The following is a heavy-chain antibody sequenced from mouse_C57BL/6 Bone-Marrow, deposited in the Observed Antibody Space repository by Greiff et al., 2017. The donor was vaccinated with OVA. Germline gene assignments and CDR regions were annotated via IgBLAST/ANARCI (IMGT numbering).Heavy chain of an antibody. V-gene: IGHV1-64*01. CDR3: ARELRLAYAMDY. D-gene: IGHD3-2*02. J-gene: IGHJ4*01. CDR2: IHPNSGST. Sequence: LQPGAELVKPGASVKLSCKASGYTFTSYWMHRVKQRPGQGLEWIGMIHPNSGSTNYNEKFKSKATMTVDKSSSTAYMQLRSLTSEDSAVDYCARELRLAYAMDYWGRGTSVTVSS. CDR1: GYTFTSYW.